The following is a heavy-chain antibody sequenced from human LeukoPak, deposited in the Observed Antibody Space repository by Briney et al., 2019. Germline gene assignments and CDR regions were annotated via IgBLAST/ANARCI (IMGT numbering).Heavy chain of an antibody. CDR1: GYTFTSYA. J-gene: IGHJ4*02. CDR2: INTNTGNP. V-gene: IGHV7-4-1*02. Sequence: ASVKFSCKASGYTFTSYAMNWVRQAPGQGLEWMGWINTNTGNPTYAQGFTGRFVFSLDTSVSTAYLQISSLKAEDTAVYYCARQPGTIFGVVIQDYYFDYWGQGTPVTVSS. D-gene: IGHD3-3*01. CDR3: ARQPGTIFGVVIQDYYFDY.